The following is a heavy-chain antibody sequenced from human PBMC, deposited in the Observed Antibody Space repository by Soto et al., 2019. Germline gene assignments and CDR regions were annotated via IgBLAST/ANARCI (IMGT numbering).Heavy chain of an antibody. CDR2: IFHSGTT. J-gene: IGHJ4*02. CDR1: GGSISSYW. V-gene: IGHV4-4*02. Sequence: SETLSLTCTVSGGSISSYWWSWVRQSPGKGLEWIGEIFHSGTTKYNPSLKSRVTMSVDKSKNQFSLKLSSVTAADTAVYYCARTLYSYGPRFDYWGQGTLVTVSS. CDR3: ARTLYSYGPRFDY. D-gene: IGHD5-18*01.